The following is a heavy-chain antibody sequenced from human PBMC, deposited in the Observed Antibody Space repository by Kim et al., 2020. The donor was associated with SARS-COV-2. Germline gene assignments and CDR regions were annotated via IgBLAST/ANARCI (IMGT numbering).Heavy chain of an antibody. D-gene: IGHD6-19*01. Sequence: TNCTPSLKSRVTISVDKPKNQFSLKLSSVTAADTAVYYCAGGGQWLDFDYWGQGTLVTVSS. CDR2: T. CDR3: AGGGQWLDFDY. J-gene: IGHJ4*02. V-gene: IGHV4-4*02.